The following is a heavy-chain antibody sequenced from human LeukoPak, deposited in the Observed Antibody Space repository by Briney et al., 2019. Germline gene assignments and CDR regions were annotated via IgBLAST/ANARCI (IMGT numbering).Heavy chain of an antibody. CDR3: ARTSCSSTSCYWGDWFDP. Sequence: SETLSLTCTVSGGSISSYYWSWIQQPPGKGLEWIGYIYYSGSTNYNPSLKSRVTISVDTSKNQFSLKLSSVTAADTAVYYCARTSCSSTSCYWGDWFDPWGQGTLVTVSS. V-gene: IGHV4-59*01. CDR2: IYYSGST. J-gene: IGHJ5*02. CDR1: GGSISSYY. D-gene: IGHD2-2*01.